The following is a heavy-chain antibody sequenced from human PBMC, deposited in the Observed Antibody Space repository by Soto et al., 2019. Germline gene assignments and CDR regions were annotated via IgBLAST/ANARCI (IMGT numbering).Heavy chain of an antibody. V-gene: IGHV3-48*03. CDR1: GFTFSSYE. J-gene: IGHJ6*02. CDR3: ARDTSRTHRMDV. D-gene: IGHD3-3*01. Sequence: GGSLRLSCAASGFTFSSYEMNWVRQAPGKGLEWVSYISSSGSTIYYADSVKGRFTISRDNAKNSLYLQMNSLRAEDTAVYYCARDTSRTHRMDVWGQGTTVTVSS. CDR2: ISSSGSTI.